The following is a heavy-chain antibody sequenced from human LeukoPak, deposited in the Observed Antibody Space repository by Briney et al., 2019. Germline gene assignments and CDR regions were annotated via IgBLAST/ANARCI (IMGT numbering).Heavy chain of an antibody. D-gene: IGHD5-12*01. CDR2: INPSGGST. Sequence: ASVKVSCKASGYTFTSYYMHWVRQAPGQGLEWMGIINPSGGSTSYAQKFQGRVTMTRDTSTSTVYMELSSLRSKDTAVYYCARDSGYEEPNYYYGMDVWGQGTTVTVSS. V-gene: IGHV1-46*01. J-gene: IGHJ6*02. CDR3: ARDSGYEEPNYYYGMDV. CDR1: GYTFTSYY.